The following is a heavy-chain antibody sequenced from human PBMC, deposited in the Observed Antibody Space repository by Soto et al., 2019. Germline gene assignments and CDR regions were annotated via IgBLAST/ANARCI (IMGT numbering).Heavy chain of an antibody. CDR1: GGSISSGDYY. D-gene: IGHD3-10*01. J-gene: IGHJ6*02. CDR3: ARDRRRYYYGSGSYLPYYDMDV. CDR2: IYYSGST. Sequence: PSETLSLTCTVSGGSISSGDYYWSWIRQPPGKGLEWIGYIYYSGSTYYNPSLKSRVTISVDTSKNQFSLKLSSVTAADTAVYYCARDRRRYYYGSGSYLPYYDMDVWGQGTTVTVSS. V-gene: IGHV4-30-4*01.